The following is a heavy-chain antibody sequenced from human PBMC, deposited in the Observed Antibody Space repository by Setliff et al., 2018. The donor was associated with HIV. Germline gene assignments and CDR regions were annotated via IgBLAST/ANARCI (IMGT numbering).Heavy chain of an antibody. D-gene: IGHD3-10*01. J-gene: IGHJ6*03. Sequence: ASVKVSCKASGYIFSDYYIHWVRQTPGQGLEWMGRINPNSGATDYAQVRDRVSMTRDTSISTASMELSRLTSDDTAVYYCARGEGASGFHNYYYIDVWGKGTTVTVSS. CDR2: INPNSGAT. V-gene: IGHV1-2*06. CDR1: GYIFSDYY. CDR3: ARGEGASGFHNYYYIDV.